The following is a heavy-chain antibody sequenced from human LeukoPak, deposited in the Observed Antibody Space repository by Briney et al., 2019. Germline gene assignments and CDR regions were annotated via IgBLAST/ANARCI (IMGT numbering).Heavy chain of an antibody. Sequence: GGSLRLSCAASGFTVSSNYMSWVRQAPGKGLEWVSVIYSGGSTYYADSVKGRFTISRDNSKNTLYLQMNSLRAEDTAVYYCARSSITMVRGVFDYWGQGTLVTVSS. D-gene: IGHD3-10*01. CDR1: GFTVSSNY. CDR3: ARSSITMVRGVFDY. J-gene: IGHJ4*02. V-gene: IGHV3-53*01. CDR2: IYSGGST.